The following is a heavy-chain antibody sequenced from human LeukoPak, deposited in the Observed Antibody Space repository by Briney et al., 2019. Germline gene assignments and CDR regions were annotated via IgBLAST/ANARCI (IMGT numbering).Heavy chain of an antibody. CDR3: ARQPYYDILTGYYTDYYYGMDV. J-gene: IGHJ6*02. D-gene: IGHD3-9*01. CDR1: GGSFSGYY. Sequence: SQTLSLTCAVYGGSFSGYYWSWIRQPPGKGLEWIGSIYYSGSTYYNPSLKSRVTISVDTSKNQFSLKLSSVTAADTAVYYCARQPYYDILTGYYTDYYYGMDVWGQGTTVTVSS. CDR2: IYYSGST. V-gene: IGHV4-34*01.